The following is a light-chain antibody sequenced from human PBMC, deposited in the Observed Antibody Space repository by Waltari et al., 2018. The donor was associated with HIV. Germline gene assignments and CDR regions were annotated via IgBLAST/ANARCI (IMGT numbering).Light chain of an antibody. J-gene: IGLJ1*01. CDR1: SSDLGTYEL. CDR3: CSYAGRSIYV. CDR2: EVT. V-gene: IGLV2-23*02. Sequence: QPALTPPASVSGSPGQSITLSCSGPSSDLGTYELFSCYQQHPGKAPKVIVYEVTKRPSGTSDRFSGSKSGNTASLTISGLQAEDEADYYCCSYAGRSIYVFGTGTTVTVL.